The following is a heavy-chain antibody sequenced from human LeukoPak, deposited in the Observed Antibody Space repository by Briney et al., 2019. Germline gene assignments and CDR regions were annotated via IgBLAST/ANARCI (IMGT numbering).Heavy chain of an antibody. D-gene: IGHD2-15*01. CDR3: ARDDCSGGSCNWYFDL. CDR2: IRNSGTTI. J-gene: IGHJ2*01. CDR1: GFTFSSHA. V-gene: IGHV3-48*03. Sequence: PGGSLRLSCAASGFTFSSHAMNWVRQAPGKGLEWVSYIRNSGTTIYYADSVKGRFTISRDNAKNSLYVQMNSLRADDTAVYYCARDDCSGGSCNWYFDLWGRGTRVTVSS.